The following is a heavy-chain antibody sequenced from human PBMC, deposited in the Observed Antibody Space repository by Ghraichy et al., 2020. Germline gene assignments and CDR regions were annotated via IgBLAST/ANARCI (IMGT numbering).Heavy chain of an antibody. D-gene: IGHD3-16*02. CDR2: IRYDGSNK. CDR1: GFTFSSYG. V-gene: IGHV3-30*02. CDR3: ATGQDYDYVWGSYRPRDYFDY. J-gene: IGHJ4*02. Sequence: GGSLRLSCAASGFTFSSYGMHWVRQAPGKGLEWVAFIRYDGSNKYYADSVKGRFTISRDNSKNTLYLQMNSLRAEDTAVYYCATGQDYDYVWGSYRPRDYFDYWGQGTLVTVSS.